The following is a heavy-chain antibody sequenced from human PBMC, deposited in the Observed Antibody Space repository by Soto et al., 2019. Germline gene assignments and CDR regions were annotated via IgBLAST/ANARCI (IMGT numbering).Heavy chain of an antibody. Sequence: VGSLRLSCAASGFTFSGYWMYWVRQGPGKGLVWVSRISTDGSRTTYADSVKGRFTISRDNAKNTLYVQMNSLRDEDTAVYYCAREVVLGSGAWFDSWGQGTPVTVSS. D-gene: IGHD3-10*01. CDR2: ISTDGSRT. V-gene: IGHV3-74*01. CDR1: GFTFSGYW. CDR3: AREVVLGSGAWFDS. J-gene: IGHJ5*01.